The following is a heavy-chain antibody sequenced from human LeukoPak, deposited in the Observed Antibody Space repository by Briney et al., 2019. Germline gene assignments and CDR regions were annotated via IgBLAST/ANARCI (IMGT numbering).Heavy chain of an antibody. J-gene: IGHJ5*02. D-gene: IGHD3-10*01. V-gene: IGHV5-51*01. CDR1: GYSFTSYW. CDR3: ARLSYYYGSGDNWFDP. Sequence: GESLKISCKGSGYSFTSYWIGWVRQMPGKGLEWMGIIYPGDSDTRYSPSFQGRVTISADKSISTAYLQWSSLKASDTAMYYCARLSYYYGSGDNWFDPWGQGTLVTVSS. CDR2: IYPGDSDT.